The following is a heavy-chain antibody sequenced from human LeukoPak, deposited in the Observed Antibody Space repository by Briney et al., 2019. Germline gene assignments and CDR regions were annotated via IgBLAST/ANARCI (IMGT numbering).Heavy chain of an antibody. Sequence: GGSLRLSCAASGFTFSSYAMSWVRQAPGKGLEWASAISGSGGSTYYADSVKGRFTISRDNSKNTLYLQMNSLRAEDTAVYYCAKAGGRIIMIVVVNDAFDIWGQGTMVTVSS. CDR1: GFTFSSYA. J-gene: IGHJ3*02. CDR3: AKAGGRIIMIVVVNDAFDI. V-gene: IGHV3-23*01. D-gene: IGHD3-22*01. CDR2: ISGSGGST.